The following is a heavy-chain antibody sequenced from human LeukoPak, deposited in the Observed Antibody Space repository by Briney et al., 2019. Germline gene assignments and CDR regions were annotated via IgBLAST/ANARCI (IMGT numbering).Heavy chain of an antibody. D-gene: IGHD4-17*01. Sequence: ASVKVSCKASGYTFTDYYINWIRQAPGQGLEWMGWINPNRGGTSYAQKLQGRVTMTTDTSTSTAYMELRSLRSDDTAVYYCARGHGTTVTTFPFDYWGQGTLVTVSS. V-gene: IGHV1-2*02. CDR3: ARGHGTTVTTFPFDY. CDR1: GYTFTDYY. J-gene: IGHJ4*02. CDR2: INPNRGGT.